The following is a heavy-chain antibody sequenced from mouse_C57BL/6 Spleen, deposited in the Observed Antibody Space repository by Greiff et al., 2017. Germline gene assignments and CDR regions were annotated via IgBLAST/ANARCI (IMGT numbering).Heavy chain of an antibody. CDR3: ARRYGSLYWYFDV. D-gene: IGHD1-1*01. V-gene: IGHV1-80*01. J-gene: IGHJ1*03. CDR1: GYAFSSYW. CDR2: IYPGDGDT. Sequence: VQLQQSGAELVKPGASVKISCKASGYAFSSYWMNWVKQRPGKGLEWIGQIYPGDGDTNYNGKFKGKATLTADKSSSTAYMQLSSLTSEDSAVYFCARRYGSLYWYFDVWGTGTTVTVSS.